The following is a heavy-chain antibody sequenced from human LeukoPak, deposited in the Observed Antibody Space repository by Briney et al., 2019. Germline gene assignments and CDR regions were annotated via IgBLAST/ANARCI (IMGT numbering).Heavy chain of an antibody. J-gene: IGHJ4*02. D-gene: IGHD3-3*01. CDR1: GLTFSDSA. CDR2: IKGKANSYAT. V-gene: IGHV3-73*01. CDR3: TGDLWSGSRDY. Sequence: GGSLKLSCAASGLTFSDSAIHWVRQPSGKGREWVGRIKGKANSYATAYAASVKGSFTMSRDDSKNTAYLQMNSLKSEDTALYYCTGDLWSGSRDYWGQGTLITVSS.